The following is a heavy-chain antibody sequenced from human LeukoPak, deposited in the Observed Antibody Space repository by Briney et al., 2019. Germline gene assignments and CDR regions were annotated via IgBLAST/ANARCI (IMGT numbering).Heavy chain of an antibody. D-gene: IGHD3-10*01. CDR2: ISGSGGST. Sequence: GGSLRLSCAASGFTFRSYAMSWVRQAPGKGLEWVSAISGSGGSTYYADSVKGRFTISRDNSKNTLYLQMNSLRAEETAVYYCARDGTMVRGVITRFDYWGQGTLVTVSS. CDR3: ARDGTMVRGVITRFDY. J-gene: IGHJ4*02. CDR1: GFTFRSYA. V-gene: IGHV3-23*01.